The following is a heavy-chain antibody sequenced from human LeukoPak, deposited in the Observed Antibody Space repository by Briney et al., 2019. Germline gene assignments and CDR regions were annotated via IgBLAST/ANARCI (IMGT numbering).Heavy chain of an antibody. Sequence: GGSLRLSCAASGFTFSSYGMHWVRQAPGKGLEWVAFIRYDGSNKYYADSVKGRFTISRDNSKNTLYLQMNSLRAEDTAVYYCAKDGASGWFGEGYFDYWGQGTQVIVSS. CDR2: IRYDGSNK. CDR1: GFTFSSYG. V-gene: IGHV3-30*02. J-gene: IGHJ4*02. CDR3: AKDGASGWFGEGYFDY. D-gene: IGHD3-10*01.